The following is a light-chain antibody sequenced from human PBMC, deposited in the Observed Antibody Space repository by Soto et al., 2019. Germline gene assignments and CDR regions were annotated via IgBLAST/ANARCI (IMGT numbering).Light chain of an antibody. CDR1: SSDIGVYNY. CDR3: SSYAGNNTYV. CDR2: EVA. Sequence: QSVLTQAASVSGSPGQSITISCTGTSSDIGVYNYVSWYQQHPGKVPKLIIYEVARRPSGVPYRFSGSKSGITASLTVSGLQAEDEADYYCSSYAGNNTYVFGSGTKVTVL. J-gene: IGLJ1*01. V-gene: IGLV2-8*01.